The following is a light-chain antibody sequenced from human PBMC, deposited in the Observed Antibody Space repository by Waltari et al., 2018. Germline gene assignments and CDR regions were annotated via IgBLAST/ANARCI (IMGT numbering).Light chain of an antibody. CDR2: AAS. CDR3: QQGKTFPLT. V-gene: IGKV1-12*01. J-gene: IGKJ4*01. CDR1: HDISSY. Sequence: DIQMTQSPSSVSASVGDRVTISCRAIHDISSYLAWYQQKPGIAPKLLIYAASRLLSGVPSRFSGSGSGTDFTLTISSLQADDSATYYCQQGKTFPLTFGGRTKVEI.